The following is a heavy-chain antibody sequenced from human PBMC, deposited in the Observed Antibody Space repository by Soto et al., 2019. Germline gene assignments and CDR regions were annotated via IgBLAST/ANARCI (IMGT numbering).Heavy chain of an antibody. Sequence: GASVKVFCKVSGYTLTELSMHWVRQAPGKGLEWMGGFDPEDGETIYAQKFQGRVTMTEDTSTDTAYMELSSLRSEDTAVYYCATQYYYDSSGYPYYFDYWGQGTLVTVSS. CDR3: ATQYYYDSSGYPYYFDY. CDR2: FDPEDGET. J-gene: IGHJ4*02. V-gene: IGHV1-24*01. D-gene: IGHD3-22*01. CDR1: GYTLTELS.